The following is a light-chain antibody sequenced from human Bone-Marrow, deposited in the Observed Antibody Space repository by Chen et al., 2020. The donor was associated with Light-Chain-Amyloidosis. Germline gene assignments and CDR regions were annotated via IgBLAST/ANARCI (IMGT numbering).Light chain of an antibody. V-gene: IGKV3-20*01. CDR1: QTISSNY. CDR2: GSS. CDR3: QQYGTSPHT. J-gene: IGKJ4*01. Sequence: EIVLTQSPGTLSLSPGEGANLSCRASQTISSNYLTWYQQKFGQAPRLLIYGSSSRATGIPDRFTGSGSGTDFTLTIHRLEPEDFAMYYCQQYGTSPHTFGGGTKVEIK.